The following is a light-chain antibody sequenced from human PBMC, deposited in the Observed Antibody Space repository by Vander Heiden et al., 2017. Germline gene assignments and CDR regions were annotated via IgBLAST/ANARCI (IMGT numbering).Light chain of an antibody. CDR3: QGWDTSGDHPV. J-gene: IGLJ3*02. Sequence: SLGLTQPPSVSVAPGPSARLTRGGNKLAYKSNYCYQQMPGQSPGLVVYDDRGRPTGIPERFSGSNSGDTATPTISRVEAGDEADYYCQGWDTSGDHPVFGGGTKLTVL. V-gene: IGLV3-21*02. CDR2: DDR. CDR1: KLAYKS.